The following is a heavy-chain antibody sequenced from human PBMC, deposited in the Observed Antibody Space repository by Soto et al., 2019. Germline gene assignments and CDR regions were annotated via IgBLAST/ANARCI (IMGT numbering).Heavy chain of an antibody. CDR2: IYSGGNT. Sequence: EVQLVESGGGLDQPGGSLRLSCAASGFTISSNYMSWVRQAPGKGLEWVSVIYSGGNTYYADSVKGRFTITRDNTKTTQNLQMNSPRADDTAVYYCATLTKYDILTGYYPCWGQGTLVTVSS. D-gene: IGHD3-9*01. V-gene: IGHV3-66*01. CDR3: ATLTKYDILTGYYPC. CDR1: GFTISSNY. J-gene: IGHJ4*02.